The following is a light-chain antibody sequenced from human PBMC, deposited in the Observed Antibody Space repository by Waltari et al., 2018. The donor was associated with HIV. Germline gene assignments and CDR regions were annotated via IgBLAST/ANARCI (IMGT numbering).Light chain of an antibody. CDR2: AAF. V-gene: IGKV3-20*01. J-gene: IGKJ4*01. Sequence: EIVLTQSPGTLSLSPGERATLSCRASQSVSSSYLAWYQQTPGQAPRLLIYAAFSRATDIPDRFSGSGSGTDFTLTISRLEPEDFAVYYCQQYGSSPLTFGGGTKVEI. CDR1: QSVSSSY. CDR3: QQYGSSPLT.